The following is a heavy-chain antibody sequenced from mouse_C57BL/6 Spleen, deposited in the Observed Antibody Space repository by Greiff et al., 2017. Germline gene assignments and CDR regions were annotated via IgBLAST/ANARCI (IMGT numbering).Heavy chain of an antibody. CDR1: GFSLTSYG. D-gene: IGHD2-2*01. J-gene: IGHJ3*01. CDR3: ARNQVVTTGFAY. V-gene: IGHV2-2*01. Sequence: QVQLQQSGPGLVQPSQSLSITCTVSGFSLTSYGVHWVRQSPGKGLEWLGVIWSGGSTDYTAAFISRLSISKDNSKSQVFFKMNSLQADDAAIYYCARNQVVTTGFAYWGQGTLVTVSA. CDR2: IWSGGST.